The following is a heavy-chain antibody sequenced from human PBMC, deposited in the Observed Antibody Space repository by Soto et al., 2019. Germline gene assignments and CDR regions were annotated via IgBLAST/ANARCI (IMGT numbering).Heavy chain of an antibody. Sequence: QVQLQESGPGLVKPSQTLSLTCTVSGGSISSGGYYWSWIRQHPGKGLEWIGYIYYSGSTYYNPSLMSRVTISVDTSKNQFSLKLSSVTAADTAVYYCARGVDTAMVGPSWFDTWGQGTLVTVSS. CDR2: IYYSGST. CDR1: GGSISSGGYY. J-gene: IGHJ5*02. CDR3: ARGVDTAMVGPSWFDT. V-gene: IGHV4-31*03. D-gene: IGHD5-18*01.